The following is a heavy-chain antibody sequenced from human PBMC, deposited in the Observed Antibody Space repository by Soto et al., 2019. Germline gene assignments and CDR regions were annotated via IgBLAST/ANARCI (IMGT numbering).Heavy chain of an antibody. CDR2: IKPDGSET. D-gene: IGHD2-21*02. V-gene: IGHV3-7*03. J-gene: IGHJ4*02. CDR1: GLTFSGHW. CDR3: TSRPSGMTYHSVFDF. Sequence: PGGSLRLSCAASGLTFSGHWMTWVRQTPGEGLQWVAAIKPDGSETFYVDSVKGRFTISRDNARNSLFLQMDSLRAEDTAVYYCTSRPSGMTYHSVFDFWGQGTLFPVCS.